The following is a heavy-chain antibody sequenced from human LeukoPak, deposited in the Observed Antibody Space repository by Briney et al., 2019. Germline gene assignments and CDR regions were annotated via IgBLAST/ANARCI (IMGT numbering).Heavy chain of an antibody. CDR2: INPNSGGT. D-gene: IGHD3-16*01. CDR1: GYTFTGYY. Sequence: ASVKVSCKASGYTFTGYYMHWVRQAPGQGLEWMGGINPNSGGTNYAQKFQGRVTMTRDTSISTAYMELSRLRSDDTAVYYCARDWSNDYVNTDWGQGTLVTVSS. V-gene: IGHV1-2*02. J-gene: IGHJ4*02. CDR3: ARDWSNDYVNTD.